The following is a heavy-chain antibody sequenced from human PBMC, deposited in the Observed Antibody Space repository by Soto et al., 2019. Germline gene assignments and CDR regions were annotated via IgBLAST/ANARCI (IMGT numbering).Heavy chain of an antibody. D-gene: IGHD3-3*01. CDR3: AKDYDFWSCYSQPPHY. CDR1: GFTFSSYW. J-gene: IGHJ4*02. Sequence: GVSLRLSFAASGFTFSSYWMSWVRQAPGKGLEWVANIKQDGSEKYYVDSVKGRFTISRDNAKNSLYLQMNSLRAEDTAVYYCAKDYDFWSCYSQPPHYWGQGTLVTVSS. CDR2: IKQDGSEK. V-gene: IGHV3-7*04.